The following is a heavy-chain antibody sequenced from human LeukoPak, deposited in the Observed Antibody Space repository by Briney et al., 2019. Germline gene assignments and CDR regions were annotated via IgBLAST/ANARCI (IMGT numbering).Heavy chain of an antibody. CDR1: GYSFTSYW. V-gene: IGHV5-10-1*01. J-gene: IGHJ5*02. Sequence: GESLGISCKGSGYSFTSYWISWVRQMPGKGLEWMGRIGPSDSYTNYSPSFQGHVTISADKSISTAYLQWSSLKASDTAMYYCARGVWVAAAGNWFDPWGQGTLVTVSS. D-gene: IGHD6-13*01. CDR2: IGPSDSYT. CDR3: ARGVWVAAAGNWFDP.